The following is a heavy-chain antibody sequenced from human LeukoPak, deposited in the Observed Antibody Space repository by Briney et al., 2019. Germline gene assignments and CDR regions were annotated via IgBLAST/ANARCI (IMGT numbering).Heavy chain of an antibody. CDR2: ISYDGSNK. J-gene: IGHJ4*02. CDR1: GSTFSSYA. V-gene: IGHV3-30-3*01. D-gene: IGHD4-17*01. Sequence: GRSLRLSCAASGSTFSSYAMHWVRQAPGKGLEWVAVISYDGSNKYYADSVKGRFTISRDNSKNTLYLQMNSLRAEDTAVYYCARGRLTTVTPPGVYWGQGTLVTVSS. CDR3: ARGRLTTVTPPGVY.